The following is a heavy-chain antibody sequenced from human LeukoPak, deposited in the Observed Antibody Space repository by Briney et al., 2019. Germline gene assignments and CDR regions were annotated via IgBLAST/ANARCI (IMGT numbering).Heavy chain of an antibody. Sequence: GGSLRLSCAASGFTFSSYGMHWVRQAPGKGLEWVAVISYDGSNKYYADSVKGRFTISRDNSKSTLYLQMNSLRAEDTAVYYCAKDGNEFQTGIFDYWGQGTLVTVSS. CDR2: ISYDGSNK. V-gene: IGHV3-30*18. CDR3: AKDGNEFQTGIFDY. D-gene: IGHD3-10*01. J-gene: IGHJ4*02. CDR1: GFTFSSYG.